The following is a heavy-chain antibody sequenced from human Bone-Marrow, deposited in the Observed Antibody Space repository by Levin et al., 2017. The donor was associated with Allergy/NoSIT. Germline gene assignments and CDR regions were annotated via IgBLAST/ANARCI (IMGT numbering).Heavy chain of an antibody. CDR3: ARDPNPMTTSSLFDY. CDR2: ISAYNGNT. Sequence: ASVKVSCKASGYTFTSYGISWVRQAPGQGLEWMGWISAYNGNTNYAQKLQGRVTMTTDTSTSTAYMELRSLRSDDTAVYYCARDPNPMTTSSLFDYWGQGTLVTVSS. CDR1: GYTFTSYG. V-gene: IGHV1-18*04. D-gene: IGHD4-11*01. J-gene: IGHJ4*02.